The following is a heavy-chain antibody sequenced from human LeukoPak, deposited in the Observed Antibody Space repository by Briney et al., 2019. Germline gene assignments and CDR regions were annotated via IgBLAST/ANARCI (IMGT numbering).Heavy chain of an antibody. J-gene: IGHJ6*02. CDR2: ISGSGGST. CDR3: AKSLFRCSGYYYGMDV. Sequence: GGSLRLSCAASGFTFSSYAMSWVRQAPGKGLEWVSAISGSGGSTYYADSVKGRFTISRDNSKNTLYLQMNSLRAEDTAVYYCAKSLFRCSGYYYGMDVWGQGTTVTVSS. D-gene: IGHD4/OR15-4a*01. CDR1: GFTFSSYA. V-gene: IGHV3-23*01.